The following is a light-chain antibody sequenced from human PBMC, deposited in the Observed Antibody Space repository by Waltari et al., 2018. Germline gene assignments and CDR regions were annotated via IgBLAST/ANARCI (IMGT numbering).Light chain of an antibody. Sequence: QSVLTQPPSASGTPGQRVTISCSGSRSNIGSNYVYWYQQPPGTAPKLLIYRNNQRPPGVPDRFSGSKSGTSASLAISGLRSEDEADYYCAAWDDSLSGPVFGGGTKLTVL. V-gene: IGLV1-47*01. CDR2: RNN. J-gene: IGLJ2*01. CDR3: AAWDDSLSGPV. CDR1: RSNIGSNY.